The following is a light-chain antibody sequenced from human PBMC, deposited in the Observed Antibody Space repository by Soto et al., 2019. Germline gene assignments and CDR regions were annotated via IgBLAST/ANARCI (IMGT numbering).Light chain of an antibody. CDR2: EAS. Sequence: EIVLTQSPVILSLSPGEIATPSGMANQNVTSYLTWYEQRPGQAPRLLIYEASNRATGIPARFSGRGSGTDFTLIISSLEPEDFGVYYCQQGSNWPLTFGGGTKVEIK. CDR1: QNVTSY. CDR3: QQGSNWPLT. V-gene: IGKV3-11*01. J-gene: IGKJ4*01.